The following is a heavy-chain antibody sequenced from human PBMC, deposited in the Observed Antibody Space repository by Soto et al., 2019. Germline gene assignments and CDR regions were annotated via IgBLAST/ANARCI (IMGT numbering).Heavy chain of an antibody. J-gene: IGHJ4*02. D-gene: IGHD2-21*02. CDR2: IRSKANSYAT. CDR3: TVPSYCGGDCYWSRLDYFDY. V-gene: IGHV3-73*01. CDR1: GFTFSGSA. Sequence: GGSLRLSCAASGFTFSGSAMHWVRQASGKGLGWVGRIRSKANSYATAYAASVKGRFTISRDDSKNTAYLQMNSLKTEDTAVYYCTVPSYCGGDCYWSRLDYFDYWGQGTLVTVSS.